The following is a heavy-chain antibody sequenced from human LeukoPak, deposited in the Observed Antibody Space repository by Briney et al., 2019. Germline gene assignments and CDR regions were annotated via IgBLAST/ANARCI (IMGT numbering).Heavy chain of an antibody. CDR2: ISSSGSYI. Sequence: PGGSLRLSCAASGFTFSSYSMNWVRQAPGKGLEWVSSISSSGSYISYPDSVKGRFTISRDNAKNSLCLQMNSLKTEDTAVYYCAAGLGRSDFDYWGQGTLVTVSS. CDR3: AAGLGRSDFDY. J-gene: IGHJ4*02. V-gene: IGHV3-21*03. CDR1: GFTFSSYS.